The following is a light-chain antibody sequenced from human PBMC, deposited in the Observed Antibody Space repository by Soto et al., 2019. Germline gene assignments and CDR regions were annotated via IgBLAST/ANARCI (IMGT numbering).Light chain of an antibody. Sequence: QSVLTQPASVSGSPGQSITISCTGTSGDIGTYNFVSWYQQHPGKAPKLLIYEVTHRPSGVSTRFSGSKSGNTASLTISGLQVEDEADYYCTSYTSSSTRVFGTGTKVTVL. CDR3: TSYTSSSTRV. CDR1: SGDIGTYNF. J-gene: IGLJ1*01. CDR2: EVT. V-gene: IGLV2-14*01.